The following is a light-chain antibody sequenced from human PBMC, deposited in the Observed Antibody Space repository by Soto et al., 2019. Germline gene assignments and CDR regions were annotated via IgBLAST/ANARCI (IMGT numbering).Light chain of an antibody. CDR2: DAS. Sequence: ENLFALAPAAPSLSPGERATLSCRASQSVRSNLAWYQQKPGQAPRLLIYDASTRATGVPGRFSGSGSGTDFTLTISSLEPEDFGLYYCQQRSDWFTFGQGTRLEIK. CDR1: QSVRSN. V-gene: IGKV3-11*01. J-gene: IGKJ5*01. CDR3: QQRSDWFT.